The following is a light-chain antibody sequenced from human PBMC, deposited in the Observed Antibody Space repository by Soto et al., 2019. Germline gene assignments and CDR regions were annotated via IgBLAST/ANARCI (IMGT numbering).Light chain of an antibody. CDR3: LQDHLYPWT. V-gene: IGKV1-6*01. CDR1: QDFGYH. Sequence: ALQMTQSPSSLSVSVGDRVIVTCRASQDFGYHLGWYQQNPGQAPRLLLDAASGLQSEVPSRFSGSASGTDFTLTVISLQPEDLATYYCLQDHLYPWTFGQGTKVEIK. J-gene: IGKJ1*01. CDR2: AAS.